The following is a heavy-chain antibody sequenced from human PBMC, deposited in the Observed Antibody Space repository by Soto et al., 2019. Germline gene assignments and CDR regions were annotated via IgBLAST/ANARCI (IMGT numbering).Heavy chain of an antibody. CDR2: VSGRGSST. CDR3: ARRSPSWAFDI. D-gene: IGHD2-15*01. CDR1: GFTFTNYA. J-gene: IGHJ3*02. Sequence: EVQVVESGGGLVQPGGSLRLSCAVSGFTFTNYAMSWVGQAPGKGLEWVSVVSGRGSSTYYADSVKGRFTISRDNSKNTLYLQMNSLRAEDTAVYYCARRSPSWAFDIWGQGTMVTVSS. V-gene: IGHV3-23*04.